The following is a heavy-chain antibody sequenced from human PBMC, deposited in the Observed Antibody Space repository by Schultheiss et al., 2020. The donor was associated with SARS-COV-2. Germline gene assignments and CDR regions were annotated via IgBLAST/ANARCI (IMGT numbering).Heavy chain of an antibody. CDR2: ISGSGGST. CDR1: GFTFDDYA. CDR3: AKDRGMRSGYSSSWYPYYFDY. J-gene: IGHJ4*02. D-gene: IGHD6-13*01. Sequence: GGSLRLSCAASGFTFDDYAMHWVRQAPGKGLEWVSAISGSGGSTYYADSVKGRFTISRDNSKNTLYLQMNSLRAEDTAVYYCAKDRGMRSGYSSSWYPYYFDYWGQGTLVTVSS. V-gene: IGHV3-23*01.